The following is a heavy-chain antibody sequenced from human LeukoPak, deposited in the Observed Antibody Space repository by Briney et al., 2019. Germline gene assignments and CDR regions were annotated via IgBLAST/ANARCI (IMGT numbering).Heavy chain of an antibody. CDR3: QARGGLRDFDWLYFDY. Sequence: ESVPTLVNPTQTLTLTCTFSGFSLSTSGVGVGWIRQPPGKALEWLALIYWNDDKRYSPSLKSRLTITKDTSKNQVVLTMTNMDPVDTATYFCQARGGLRDFDWLYFDYWGQGTLVTVSS. CDR2: IYWNDDK. D-gene: IGHD3-9*01. CDR1: GFSLSTSGVG. V-gene: IGHV2-5*01. J-gene: IGHJ4*02.